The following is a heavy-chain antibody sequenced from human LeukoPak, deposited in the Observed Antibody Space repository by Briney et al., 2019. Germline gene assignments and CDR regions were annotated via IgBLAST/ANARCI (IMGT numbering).Heavy chain of an antibody. Sequence: ASVKVSCKASGYTFTSYGISWVRQAPGQGLERMGWISAYNGNTNYAQKLQGRVTMTTDTSTSTAYMELRSLRSDDTAVYYCARDGGGATVGGSDYWGQGTLVTVSS. V-gene: IGHV1-18*01. J-gene: IGHJ4*02. D-gene: IGHD4-23*01. CDR1: GYTFTSYG. CDR2: ISAYNGNT. CDR3: ARDGGGATVGGSDY.